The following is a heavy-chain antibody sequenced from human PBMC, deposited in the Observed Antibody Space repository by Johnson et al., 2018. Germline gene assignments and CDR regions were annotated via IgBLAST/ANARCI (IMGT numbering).Heavy chain of an antibody. J-gene: IGHJ6*03. CDR3: AKDYGDYPSYYYYYMDV. CDR1: GFPFSSYA. Sequence: VQLVQSGGGLVQPGGSLRLSCAASGFPFSSYAMSWVRQAPGKGLEWVAAISGSGGSTYYADSVKGRFTIPRDNSKNTLYLQMNSLRAEDTAVYYCAKDYGDYPSYYYYYMDVWGKGTTVTVSS. V-gene: IGHV3-23*04. D-gene: IGHD4-17*01. CDR2: ISGSGGST.